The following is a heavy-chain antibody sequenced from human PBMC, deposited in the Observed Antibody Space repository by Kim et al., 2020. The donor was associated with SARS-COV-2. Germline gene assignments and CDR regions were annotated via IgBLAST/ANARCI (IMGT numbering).Heavy chain of an antibody. CDR2: ISYSGST. Sequence: SETLSLTCTVSGGSISTYYWNWIRQSPQKGLEWIGFISYSGSTNYNPSLKSRVAISVDSSKNQFSLNLSSVTAADTALDYCARGGVKQWLGLWGRGTLVTVSA. CDR1: GGSISTYY. V-gene: IGHV4-59*13. CDR3: ARGGVKQWLGL. D-gene: IGHD6-19*01. J-gene: IGHJ2*01.